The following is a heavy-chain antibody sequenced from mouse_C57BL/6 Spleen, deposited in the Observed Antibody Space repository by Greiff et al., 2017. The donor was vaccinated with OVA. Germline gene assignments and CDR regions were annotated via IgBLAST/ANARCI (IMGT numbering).Heavy chain of an antibody. CDR1: GFNIKDYY. V-gene: IGHV14-2*01. D-gene: IGHD1-1*01. CDR2: IDPEDGET. CDR3: AMSYYGSSYWYFDV. J-gene: IGHJ1*03. Sequence: EVQLQESGAELVKPGASVKLSCTAPGFNIKDYYMHWVKQRTEQGLEWIGRIDPEDGETKYAPKFQGKATITADTSSNTAYLQLSSLTSEDTAVYYCAMSYYGSSYWYFDVWGTGTTVTVSS.